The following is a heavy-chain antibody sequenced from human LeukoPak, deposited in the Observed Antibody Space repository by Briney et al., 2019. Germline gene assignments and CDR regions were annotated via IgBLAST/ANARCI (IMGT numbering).Heavy chain of an antibody. Sequence: SETLSLTCAVYGGSFSGYYWSWNRQPPGKGLEWIGELNHSGSTNYNPSLKSRVTISVDTSKNQFSLKLSSVTAADTAVYYCARVKQGTHYDFWSGYYYYFDYWGQGTLVTVSS. CDR3: ARVKQGTHYDFWSGYYYYFDY. CDR2: LNHSGST. J-gene: IGHJ4*02. CDR1: GGSFSGYY. D-gene: IGHD3-3*01. V-gene: IGHV4-34*01.